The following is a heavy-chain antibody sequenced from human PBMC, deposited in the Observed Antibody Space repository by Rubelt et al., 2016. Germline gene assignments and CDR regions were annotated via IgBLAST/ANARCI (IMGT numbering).Heavy chain of an antibody. CDR3: AKRSVSGWYYFDH. D-gene: IGHD6-19*01. J-gene: IGHJ4*02. Sequence: EVRLLESGGGLVQPGGSLRLSCAAPGFTLSNFAMSWVRQAPGKGLEWVSTIGASGNTYPADSVKGRFTISRDISESTLYLQINSLRAEDSGIYYCAKRSVSGWYYFDHWGQGTLVTVSS. CDR2: IGASGNT. CDR1: GFTLSNFA. V-gene: IGHV3-23*01.